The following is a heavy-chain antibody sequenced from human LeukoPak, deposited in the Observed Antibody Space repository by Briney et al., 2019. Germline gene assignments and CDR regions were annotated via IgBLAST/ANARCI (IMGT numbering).Heavy chain of an antibody. Sequence: NLGESLKISCKASEYSFTSYWIGWVRQMPGKGLEWMGIIYPGDSDTRYSPSFQGQVTISADKSISTAYLQWSSLKASDTAMYYCATLNEDDSSKVLGFDYWGQGTLVTVSS. CDR2: IYPGDSDT. V-gene: IGHV5-51*01. CDR3: ATLNEDDSSKVLGFDY. D-gene: IGHD3-22*01. J-gene: IGHJ4*02. CDR1: EYSFTSYW.